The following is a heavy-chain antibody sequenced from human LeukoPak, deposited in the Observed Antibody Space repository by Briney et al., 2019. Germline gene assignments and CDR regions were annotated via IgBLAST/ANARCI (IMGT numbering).Heavy chain of an antibody. CDR2: IYTSGST. J-gene: IGHJ4*02. CDR3: ARLGQVITEPRFDY. Sequence: SETLSLTCTVSGGSISSYYWSWIRQPAGKGLEWIGRIYTSGSTNYNPSLKSRVTMSVDTSKNQFSLKLSSVTAADTAVYYCARLGQVITEPRFDYWGQGTLVTVPS. V-gene: IGHV4-4*07. D-gene: IGHD3/OR15-3a*01. CDR1: GGSISSYY.